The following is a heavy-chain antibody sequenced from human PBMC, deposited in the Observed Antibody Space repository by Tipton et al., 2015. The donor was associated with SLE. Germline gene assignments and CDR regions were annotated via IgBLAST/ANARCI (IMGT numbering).Heavy chain of an antibody. D-gene: IGHD6-13*01. V-gene: IGHV4-61*02. CDR2: IYAGDTT. Sequence: TLSLTCTVSGGSITNTNYYWNWIRQPAGKGLEWIGRIYAGDTTTYNPSLKSRVTISVDKSKNQFSLTLTSMTAADTGVYYCAREGPAASGYFLYWGQGTLVTVSS. J-gene: IGHJ4*02. CDR3: AREGPAASGYFLY. CDR1: GGSITNTNYY.